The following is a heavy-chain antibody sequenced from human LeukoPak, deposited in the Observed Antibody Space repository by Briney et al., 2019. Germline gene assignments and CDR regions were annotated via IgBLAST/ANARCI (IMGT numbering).Heavy chain of an antibody. J-gene: IGHJ4*02. V-gene: IGHV1-8*01. D-gene: IGHD7-27*01. CDR3: ARGPPNWGYDY. Sequence: ASVKVSCKTSGYTFTSYGMHWVRQATGQRPEWMGWMSPNSGDTGYAQKFQDRVTMTRNTSISTAYMELSSLRSDDTAVYYCARGPPNWGYDYWGPGTLVTVSS. CDR1: GYTFTSYG. CDR2: MSPNSGDT.